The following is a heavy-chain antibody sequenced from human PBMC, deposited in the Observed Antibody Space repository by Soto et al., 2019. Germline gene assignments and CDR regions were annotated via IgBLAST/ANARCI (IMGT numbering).Heavy chain of an antibody. V-gene: IGHV3-49*04. J-gene: IGHJ5*02. CDR2: IRSKAYGGTT. CDR3: TRDSKSSSGWFNWFDP. Sequence: GGSLRLSCTASGFTFGDYAMSWVRQAPGKGLEWVGFIRSKAYGGTTEYAVSVKGRFTISRDDSKSIAYLQMNSLKTEDTAVYYCTRDSKSSSGWFNWFDPWGQGTLVTVSS. D-gene: IGHD6-19*01. CDR1: GFTFGDYA.